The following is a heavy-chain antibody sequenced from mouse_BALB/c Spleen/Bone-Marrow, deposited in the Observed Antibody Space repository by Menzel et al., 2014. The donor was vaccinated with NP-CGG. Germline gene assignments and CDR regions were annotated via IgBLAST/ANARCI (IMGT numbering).Heavy chain of an antibody. CDR3: ARNYRYPRPYAMDY. V-gene: IGHV1S127*01. Sequence: QVQLQQSGPGLVRPGASVKMSCKASGYTFTSYWMHWVKQRPGQGLEWIGMIDPSNSETRLNQKFKDKATLNVDKSSNTAYMQLSSLTSEDSAVYYCARNYRYPRPYAMDYWGQGTSVTVSS. D-gene: IGHD2-14*01. CDR1: GYTFTSYW. CDR2: IDPSNSET. J-gene: IGHJ4*01.